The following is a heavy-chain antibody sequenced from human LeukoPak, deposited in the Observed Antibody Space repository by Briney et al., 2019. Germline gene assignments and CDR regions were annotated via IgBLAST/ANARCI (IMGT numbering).Heavy chain of an antibody. D-gene: IGHD2-2*01. CDR3: ARGKTDIVVVAWFDP. V-gene: IGHV4-30-2*01. CDR1: GGSIGSGGYS. J-gene: IGHJ5*02. Sequence: PSETLSLTCAVSGGSIGSGGYSWSWIRQPPGKGLEWIGYIYHSGSTYYNPSLKSRVTISVDRSKNQFSLKLSSVTAADTAVYYCARGKTDIVVVAWFDPWGQGTLVTVSS. CDR2: IYHSGST.